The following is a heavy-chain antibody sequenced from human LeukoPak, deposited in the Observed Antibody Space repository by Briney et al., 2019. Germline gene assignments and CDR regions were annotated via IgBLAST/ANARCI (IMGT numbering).Heavy chain of an antibody. CDR3: ARVFSSSPYFDY. V-gene: IGHV4-61*02. CDR2: IYTSGST. D-gene: IGHD6-6*01. CDR1: GGSISSGSYY. Sequence: SETLSLTCTVSGGSISSGSYYWSWIRQPAGKGLEWIGRIYTSGSTNYNPSLKSRVTMSVDTSKNQFSLKLSSVTAADTAVYYCARVFSSSPYFDYWGQGTLVTVSS. J-gene: IGHJ4*02.